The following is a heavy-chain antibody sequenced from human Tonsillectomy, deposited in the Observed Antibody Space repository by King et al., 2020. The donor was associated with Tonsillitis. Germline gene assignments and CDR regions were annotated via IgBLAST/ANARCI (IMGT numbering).Heavy chain of an antibody. CDR2: ISARGGST. Sequence: VQLVESGGGLVQPGGSLRLSCGASGFTFSSYAMNGVRQAPGKGPEWVSVISARGGSTNYADSVKGRFTISRDNSKNTLYLQMHSLRAEDTAVYYCAKDPFPLQLVLVGAFDIWGQGTMVTVSS. V-gene: IGHV3-23*04. J-gene: IGHJ3*02. CDR1: GFTFSSYA. CDR3: AKDPFPLQLVLVGAFDI. D-gene: IGHD2-8*02.